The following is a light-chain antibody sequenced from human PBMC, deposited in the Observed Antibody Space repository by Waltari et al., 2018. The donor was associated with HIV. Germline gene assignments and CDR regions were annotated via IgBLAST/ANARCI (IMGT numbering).Light chain of an antibody. V-gene: IGLV1-40*01. CDR1: SSNIGAGYD. Sequence: QSVLTQPPSVSGAPGQRVTISCTGSSSNIGAGYDVHWYQQLPGTAPKPLTYDNTNRPSGVPDRISGSKSGTSASLAITGLQAEDEADYYGQSYDSSLSGYVFGTGTKVTVL. CDR3: QSYDSSLSGYV. J-gene: IGLJ1*01. CDR2: DNT.